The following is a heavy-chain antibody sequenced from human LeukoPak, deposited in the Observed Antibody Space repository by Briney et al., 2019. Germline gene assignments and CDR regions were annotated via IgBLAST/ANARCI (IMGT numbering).Heavy chain of an antibody. CDR2: ISSSSGTI. J-gene: IGHJ3*02. D-gene: IGHD2-8*01. V-gene: IGHV3-48*01. CDR1: GFTFSTYS. CDR3: AKVYTYTLQGDAFDI. Sequence: TGGSLRLSCAASGFTFSTYSMKWVRQAPGKGLEWVSYISSSSGTIYYADSVKGRFTISRDKSKNTLYLQMNSLRAEDTAVYYCAKVYTYTLQGDAFDIWGQGTMVTVSS.